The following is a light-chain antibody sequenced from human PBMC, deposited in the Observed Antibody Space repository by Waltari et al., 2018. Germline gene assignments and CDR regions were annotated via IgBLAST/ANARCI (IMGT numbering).Light chain of an antibody. CDR2: WAS. Sequence: DIVMTQSPDSLTVSLGERATINCKSSQNLLFGSTNKNYLAWYQQKPGQPPKPLFYWASTRESGVPDRFSGSGSGTDFTLTISSLQAEDVAVYYCQQYFSVPETFGQGTKLEIK. CDR1: QNLLFGSTNKNY. J-gene: IGKJ2*01. V-gene: IGKV4-1*01. CDR3: QQYFSVPET.